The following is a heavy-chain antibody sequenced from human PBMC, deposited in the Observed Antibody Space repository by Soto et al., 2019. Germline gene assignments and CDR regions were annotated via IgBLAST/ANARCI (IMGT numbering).Heavy chain of an antibody. CDR1: GDSVSSISAS. CDR3: VRGYSSSFDY. D-gene: IGHD2-15*01. CDR2: TYYRSKWTN. J-gene: IGHJ4*02. Sequence: PSQTLSLTCAISGDSVSSISASWNGIRQSPSRGLEWLGRTYYRSKWTNDYAVSVKSRITINPGTSKNQFSLQLSSVTPEDTAMYYCVRGYSSSFDYWGQGTLVTVSS. V-gene: IGHV6-1*01.